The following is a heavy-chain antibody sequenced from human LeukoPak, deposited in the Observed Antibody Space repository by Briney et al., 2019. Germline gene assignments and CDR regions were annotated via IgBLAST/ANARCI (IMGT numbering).Heavy chain of an antibody. CDR3: SRRTMYDDSSAYHAIDY. CDR2: INHSGST. Sequence: SETLSLTCAVYGGSFSGYYWSWIRQPPGKGLQWIGDINHSGSTNYNPSLKSRVTMSVDTSKKWFSLRLSSVTAADTAVYYCSRRTMYDDSSAYHAIDYWGQGTLVTVSS. J-gene: IGHJ4*02. CDR1: GGSFSGYY. D-gene: IGHD3-22*01. V-gene: IGHV4-34*01.